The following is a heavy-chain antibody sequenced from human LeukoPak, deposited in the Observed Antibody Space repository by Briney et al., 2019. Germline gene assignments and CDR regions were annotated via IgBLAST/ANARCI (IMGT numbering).Heavy chain of an antibody. CDR2: IYSNGRA. D-gene: IGHD4-17*01. V-gene: IGHV4-4*07. Sequence: SETLSLTCSVSGDSISSYSWNWIRQPPGKGLEWIGRIYSNGRAIYNPSLNSRVTISVDTTKNQFSLKLTSVTATDTAVYYCARDRGNGDYGDYFDSWGQGTQVTVSS. J-gene: IGHJ4*02. CDR1: GDSISSYS. CDR3: ARDRGNGDYGDYFDS.